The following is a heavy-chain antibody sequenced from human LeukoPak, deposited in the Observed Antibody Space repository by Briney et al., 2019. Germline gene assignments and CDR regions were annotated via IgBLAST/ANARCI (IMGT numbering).Heavy chain of an antibody. CDR3: AARECNDSGCHAGVFDY. J-gene: IGHJ4*02. CDR2: LYNTGNT. CDR1: GLFVSSKS. Sequence: GGSLRLSCAASGLFVSSKSMTGVRQAPGKGLEWVSSLYNTGNTYYADSVKGRFIFSRDNSKNTVFLQMNSLRAEDPAAYFCAARECNDSGCHAGVFDYWGQGTLVTVSS. V-gene: IGHV3-53*01. D-gene: IGHD2-2*01.